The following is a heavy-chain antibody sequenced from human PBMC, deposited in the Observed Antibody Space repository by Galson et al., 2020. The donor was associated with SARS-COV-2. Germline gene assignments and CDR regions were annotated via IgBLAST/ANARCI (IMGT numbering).Heavy chain of an antibody. Sequence: GGSLRLSCEASGFMFNTFGMQWVRQAPGKGPEWVAFISFDGSNEYYADSVKGRFTVSRDNYKNTVYLQMNNVRAEDTAVYYCTRDRYCTTTTCYNWFDPWGHGTLVTVSS. V-gene: IGHV3-33*01. J-gene: IGHJ5*02. D-gene: IGHD2-2*02. CDR2: ISFDGSNE. CDR1: GFMFNTFG. CDR3: TRDRYCTTTTCYNWFDP.